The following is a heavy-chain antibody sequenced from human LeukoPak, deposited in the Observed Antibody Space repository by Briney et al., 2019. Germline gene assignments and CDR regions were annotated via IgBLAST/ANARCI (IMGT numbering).Heavy chain of an antibody. CDR1: GYTFTGYY. CDR3: ARDLRRRGGQQLVLSYWFDP. CDR2: INPNSGGT. J-gene: IGHJ5*02. V-gene: IGHV1-2*02. Sequence: GASVKVSCKASGYTFTGYYMHWVRQAPGQGLEWMGWINPNSGGTNYAQKFQGRVTMTRDTSISTAYMELSRLRSDDTAVYYCARDLRRRGGQQLVLSYWFDPWGQGTLVTVSS. D-gene: IGHD6-13*01.